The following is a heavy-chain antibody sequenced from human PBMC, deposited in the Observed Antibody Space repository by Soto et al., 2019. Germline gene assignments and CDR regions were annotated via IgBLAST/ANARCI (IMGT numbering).Heavy chain of an antibody. CDR2: IYYNGDT. V-gene: IGHV4-30-4*01. CDR3: ARDRGPMEVGIIAVAGTWNWFDP. D-gene: IGHD6-19*01. Sequence: SETLSLTCSVSGVSINRGDYYWSWIRQSPGRGLEWIGSIYYNGDTNYNPSLGSRVTMSVDTSKNQFFLDLQSVVAADTAVYYCARDRGPMEVGIIAVAGTWNWFDPWGQGTLVTVSS. J-gene: IGHJ5*02. CDR1: GVSINRGDYY.